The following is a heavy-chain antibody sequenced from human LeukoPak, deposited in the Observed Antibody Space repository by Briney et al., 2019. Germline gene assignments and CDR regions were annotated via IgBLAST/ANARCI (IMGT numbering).Heavy chain of an antibody. V-gene: IGHV4-30-2*01. D-gene: IGHD3-10*01. J-gene: IGHJ4*02. Sequence: SSETLSLTCAVSGGSISSGGYSWSWIRQPPGKGLEWTGHIYHSGSTYYNPSLKSRVTISVDRSKNQFSLKLSSVTAADTAVYYCARGITMVRGLKPYFDYWGQGTLVTVSS. CDR2: IYHSGST. CDR1: GGSISSGGYS. CDR3: ARGITMVRGLKPYFDY.